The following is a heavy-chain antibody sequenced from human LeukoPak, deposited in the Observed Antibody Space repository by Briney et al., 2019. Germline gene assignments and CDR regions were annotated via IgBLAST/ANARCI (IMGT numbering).Heavy chain of an antibody. Sequence: SETLSLTCAVYGGSFGGYYWSWIRQPPGKGLEWIGEINHSGSTNFNPSLKSRVTISVDTSKNQFSLKLSSVTAADTAVYYCARVAGRITMVRGVNDWFDPWGQGTLVTVSS. V-gene: IGHV4-34*01. CDR2: INHSGST. CDR3: ARVAGRITMVRGVNDWFDP. J-gene: IGHJ5*02. D-gene: IGHD3-10*01. CDR1: GGSFGGYY.